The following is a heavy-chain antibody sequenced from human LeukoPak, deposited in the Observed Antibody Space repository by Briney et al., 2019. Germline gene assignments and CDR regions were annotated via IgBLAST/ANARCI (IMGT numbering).Heavy chain of an antibody. Sequence: GGSLRLSCAASGFTFSSYNMNWVRQAPGKGLEWVSYISSSSSTIYYADSVKGRFTISRDNAKNSLYLQMNSLRAEDTAVYYCAKTGGPYSSGWYWVDYWGQGTLVTVSS. D-gene: IGHD6-19*01. CDR3: AKTGGPYSSGWYWVDY. J-gene: IGHJ4*02. CDR2: ISSSSSTI. V-gene: IGHV3-48*01. CDR1: GFTFSSYN.